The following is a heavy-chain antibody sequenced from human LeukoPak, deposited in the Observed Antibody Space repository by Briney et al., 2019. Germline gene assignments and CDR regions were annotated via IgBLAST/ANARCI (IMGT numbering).Heavy chain of an antibody. CDR3: ARGYYYMDV. V-gene: IGHV4-39*07. CDR1: GGSLSSGTYY. CDR2: IYYSGST. Sequence: SGTLSLTCAVSGGSLSSGTYYWGWIRQPPGKGLEWIGSIYYSGSTYYNPSLKSRVTISVDTSKNQFSLNLSSVTAADTAVYYCARGYYYMDVWGKGTTVTVSS. J-gene: IGHJ6*03.